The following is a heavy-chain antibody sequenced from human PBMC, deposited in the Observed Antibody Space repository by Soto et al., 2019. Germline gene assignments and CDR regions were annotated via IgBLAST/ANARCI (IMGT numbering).Heavy chain of an antibody. D-gene: IGHD2-8*01. V-gene: IGHV1-2*04. CDR1: GYSFTDHH. J-gene: IGHJ6*02. CDR2: INPKSGGT. CDR3: ARGHSTDCSNGVCSFFYNHEMDV. Sequence: ASVKVSCKASGYSFTDHHIHWVRQAPGQGLEWLGRINPKSGGTSTAQKFQGWVTMTRDRSISTVYMELTRLRSDDTAVYFCARGHSTDCSNGVCSFFYNHEMDVWGQGTTVTVSS.